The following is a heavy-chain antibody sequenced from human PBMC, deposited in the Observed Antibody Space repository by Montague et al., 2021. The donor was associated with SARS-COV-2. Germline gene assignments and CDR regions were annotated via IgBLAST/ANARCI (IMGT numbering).Heavy chain of an antibody. D-gene: IGHD2-8*01. Sequence: SLRLSCAASGFPFNTYTMTWVRQAPGKGLEWVSSIFGSGAGTYYADSVQGRFTISRDNSKNTLYLQLHSLRAEDTAVYYCAKNGGSGSLVYWYFDLWGRGTPGAVSS. J-gene: IGHJ2*01. V-gene: IGHV3-23*01. CDR1: GFPFNTYT. CDR2: IFGSGAGT. CDR3: AKNGGSGSLVYWYFDL.